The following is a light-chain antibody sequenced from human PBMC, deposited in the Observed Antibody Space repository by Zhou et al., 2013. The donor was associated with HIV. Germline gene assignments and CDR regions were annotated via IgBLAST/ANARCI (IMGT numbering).Light chain of an antibody. V-gene: IGKV1-27*01. Sequence: DIQMTQSPSSLSASVGDRVTITCRASQGIRNFLAWYQQKPGKVPKVLIYGASTLQSGVPSRFSGSGSGTDFTLTISSLQPEDVATYYCQQYVSYPWTFGQGTKVEIK. CDR1: QGIRNF. J-gene: IGKJ1*01. CDR2: GAS. CDR3: QQYVSYPWT.